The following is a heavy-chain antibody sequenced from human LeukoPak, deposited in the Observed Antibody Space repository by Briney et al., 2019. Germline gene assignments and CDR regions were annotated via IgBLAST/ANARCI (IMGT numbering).Heavy chain of an antibody. CDR1: GFTFSSYS. CDR2: ISSSSGSI. Sequence: PGGSLRLSCAASGFTFSSYSMKWVRQAPGKGLEWVSYISSSSGSIYYADSVKGRFTISRDNAKNLLYLQMNSLRAEDTAVYYCARYVGYEASDIWGQGTMVTVSS. V-gene: IGHV3-48*01. CDR3: ARYVGYEASDI. J-gene: IGHJ3*02. D-gene: IGHD1-1*01.